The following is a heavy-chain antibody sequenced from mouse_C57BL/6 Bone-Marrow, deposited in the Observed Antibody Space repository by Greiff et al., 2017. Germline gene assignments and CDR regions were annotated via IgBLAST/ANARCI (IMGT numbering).Heavy chain of an antibody. CDR1: GYTFTSYW. D-gene: IGHD3-2*02. CDR2: IDPSGGGT. J-gene: IGHJ2*02. V-gene: IGHV1-72*01. CDR3: ARDSRAQVCCYAMDY. Sequence: QVQLQQPGAELVKPGASVKLSCKASGYTFTSYWMHWVKQRPGRGLEWIGRIDPSGGGTKYNEKFKSTATLTVDKPSSTAYMQLSSLTSEDSAVYDFARDSRAQVCCYAMDYWGQGTSLTVSS.